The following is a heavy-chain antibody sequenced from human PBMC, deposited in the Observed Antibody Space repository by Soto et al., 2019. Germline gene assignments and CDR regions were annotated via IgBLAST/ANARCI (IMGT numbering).Heavy chain of an antibody. CDR2: ISYSGNT. CDR1: GGSITSGAYF. CDR3: ARGLDDDYGDGYWYFDL. V-gene: IGHV4-31*11. D-gene: IGHD4-17*01. Sequence: SETLSLTCANTGGSITSGAYFWTWIRQLPGKGLEWIGHISYSGNTDYNPSLKSRVTLSRDTSKNQFSLTLSSVTAADTAVYYCARGLDDDYGDGYWYFDLWGRGTLVTVSS. J-gene: IGHJ2*01.